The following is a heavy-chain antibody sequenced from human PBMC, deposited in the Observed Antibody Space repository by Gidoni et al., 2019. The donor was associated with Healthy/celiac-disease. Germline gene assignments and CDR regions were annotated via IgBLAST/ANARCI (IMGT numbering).Heavy chain of an antibody. CDR3: ARGLYSGSYSGYFDY. Sequence: QVQLVESGGGVVQPGRSLRLSCAASGFTFSSYGMHWVRQAPGKGLEWVAVIWYDGSKKYYADSVKGRFTISRDNSKNTLYLQMNSLRAEDTAVYYCARGLYSGSYSGYFDYWGQGTLVTVSS. J-gene: IGHJ4*02. CDR2: IWYDGSKK. D-gene: IGHD1-26*01. V-gene: IGHV3-33*01. CDR1: GFTFSSYG.